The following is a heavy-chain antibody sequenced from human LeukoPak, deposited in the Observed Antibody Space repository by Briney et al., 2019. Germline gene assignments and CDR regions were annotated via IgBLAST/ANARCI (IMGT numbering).Heavy chain of an antibody. CDR2: INPNSGGT. D-gene: IGHD3-22*01. CDR1: GYTFTSYD. Sequence: ASVKVSCKASGYTFTSYDINWVRQATGQGLEWMGWINPNSGGTNYAQKFQGRVTMTRDTSASTVYMELSSLRSEDTAVYYCARDLQVDSRASGYWGQGTLVTVSS. J-gene: IGHJ4*02. V-gene: IGHV1-2*02. CDR3: ARDLQVDSRASGY.